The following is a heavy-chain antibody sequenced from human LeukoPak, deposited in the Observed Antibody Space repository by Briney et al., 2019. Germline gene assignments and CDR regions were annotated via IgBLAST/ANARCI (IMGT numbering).Heavy chain of an antibody. V-gene: IGHV3-53*01. CDR3: ASGYDSSGEQYDY. CDR2: IYSGGST. Sequence: GGSLRLSCAASGFTVSSNYMSWVRQAPGKGLEWVSVIYSGGSTYYADSVKGRFTISRDNSKSTLYLQMNSLRAEDTAVYYCASGYDSSGEQYDYWGQGTLVTASS. J-gene: IGHJ4*02. D-gene: IGHD3-22*01. CDR1: GFTVSSNY.